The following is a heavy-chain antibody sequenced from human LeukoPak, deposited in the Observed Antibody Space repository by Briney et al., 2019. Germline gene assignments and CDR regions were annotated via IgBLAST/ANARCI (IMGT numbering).Heavy chain of an antibody. CDR2: IYYSGST. CDR3: AREYTVTTFVDY. J-gene: IGHJ4*02. D-gene: IGHD4-11*01. V-gene: IGHV4-39*02. CDR1: GGSISSSSYY. Sequence: SETLSLTCTVSGGSISSSSYYWGWIRQPPGKGLEWIGSIYYSGSTYYNPSLKSRVTISVDTSKNQFSLKLSSVTAADTAVYYCAREYTVTTFVDYWGQGTLVTVSS.